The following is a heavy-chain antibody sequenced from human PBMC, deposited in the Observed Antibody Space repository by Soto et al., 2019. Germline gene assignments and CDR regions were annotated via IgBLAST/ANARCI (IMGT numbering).Heavy chain of an antibody. CDR3: ARDTVAAAGASYYDY. D-gene: IGHD6-13*01. V-gene: IGHV1-18*01. CDR1: GYSFPTYG. Sequence: GASVKVSCKASGYSFPTYGFSWVRQAPGQGLEWMGWISANSGYTNYAQKFQGRVTMTADASTSTAYMELRSLRSDDTAVYYCARDTVAAAGASYYDYWGQGTLVTVSS. CDR2: ISANSGYT. J-gene: IGHJ4*02.